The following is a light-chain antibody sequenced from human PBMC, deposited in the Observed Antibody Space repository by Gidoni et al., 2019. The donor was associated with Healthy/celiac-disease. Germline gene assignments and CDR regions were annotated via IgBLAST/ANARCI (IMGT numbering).Light chain of an antibody. V-gene: IGLV2-11*01. CDR3: CSYAGSYPHVV. CDR2: DVS. CDR1: SSDVGGYNY. J-gene: IGLJ2*01. Sequence: QSALTPPRSVSGSPGQSVSISCTGTSSDVGGYNYVSWYQPHPGKAPKLMIYDVSKRPSGVPDRFSGSKSGNTASLTISGLQAEDEADYYCCSYAGSYPHVVFGGGTKLTVL.